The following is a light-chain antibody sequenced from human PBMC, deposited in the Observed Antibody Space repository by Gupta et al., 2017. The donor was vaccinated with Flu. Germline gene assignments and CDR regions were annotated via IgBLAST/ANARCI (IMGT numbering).Light chain of an antibody. V-gene: IGKV3-11*01. CDR3: RLRSYWLT. CDR1: QSVSSY. CDR2: HAY. Sequence: EIVLTQSPATLSLSPGDRSTLSCRASQSVSSYLAWYQQKPGQAPRLLIYHAYNRATGITAWFGGSGEMADFSHASSRRVTKDCAIYYGRLRSYWLTFGGGTKVEIK. J-gene: IGKJ4*01.